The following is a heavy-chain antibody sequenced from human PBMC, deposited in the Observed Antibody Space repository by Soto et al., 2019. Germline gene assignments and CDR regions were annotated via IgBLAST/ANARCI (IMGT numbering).Heavy chain of an antibody. CDR3: ARELGGGSGSYSEITSFDY. Sequence: ASVKVSCKASGGTFSSYAISWVRQAPGQGLEWMGGIIPIFGTANYAQKFQGRVTITADESTSTAYMELSRLRSEDTAVYYCARELGGGSGSYSEITSFDYWGQGTLVTVSS. J-gene: IGHJ4*02. CDR2: IIPIFGTA. D-gene: IGHD3-10*01. CDR1: GGTFSSYA. V-gene: IGHV1-69*13.